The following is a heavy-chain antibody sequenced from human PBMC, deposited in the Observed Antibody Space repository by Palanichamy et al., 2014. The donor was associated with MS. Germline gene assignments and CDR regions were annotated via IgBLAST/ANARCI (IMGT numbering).Heavy chain of an antibody. D-gene: IGHD2-2*01. V-gene: IGHV1-3*01. Sequence: QVQLVQSGSEVKTPGASVKVSCKASGYTFTSYAMHWVRQAPGQRLEWMGWINPGNGNTKYSQKLQGRVTITRDTSASTAYMELSSLRSEDTAVYYCARDLGYCDTTTCYGIDYWGQGTLVTVSS. CDR1: GYTFTSYA. CDR3: ARDLGYCDTTTCYGIDY. CDR2: INPGNGNT. J-gene: IGHJ4*02.